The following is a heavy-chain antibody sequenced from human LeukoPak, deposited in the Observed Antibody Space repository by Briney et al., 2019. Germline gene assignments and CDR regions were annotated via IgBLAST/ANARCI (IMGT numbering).Heavy chain of an antibody. CDR1: GGSFNSHY. J-gene: IGHJ4*02. CDR3: ASCSKYHDSSGLYPY. V-gene: IGHV4-59*11. CDR2: ISDSGST. Sequence: SSETLSLTGTVSGGSFNSHYWNWLRQPPGKGLEWIGYISDSGSTNYNPSLKGRATMSVDTSKNQFSLKLSSVTAADTAVYYCASCSKYHDSSGLYPYWGQGTLVTVSS. D-gene: IGHD3-22*01.